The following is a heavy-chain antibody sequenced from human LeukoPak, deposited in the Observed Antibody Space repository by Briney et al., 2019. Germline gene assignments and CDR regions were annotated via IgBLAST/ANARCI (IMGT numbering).Heavy chain of an antibody. V-gene: IGHV3-48*03. Sequence: PGGSLRLSCAASGFTFSLYEMNWVRQAPGKGLEWVSYISSSGSMIYYADSVKGRFTISRDNAKKSLYLQMNSLRAEDTAVYYRARAASKYGSGSYYYYYYGMDVWGLGTTVTVSS. D-gene: IGHD3-10*01. CDR3: ARAASKYGSGSYYYYYYGMDV. CDR1: GFTFSLYE. J-gene: IGHJ6*02. CDR2: ISSSGSMI.